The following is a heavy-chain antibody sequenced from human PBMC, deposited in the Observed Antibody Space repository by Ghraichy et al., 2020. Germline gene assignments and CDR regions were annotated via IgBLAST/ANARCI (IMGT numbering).Heavy chain of an antibody. J-gene: IGHJ4*02. CDR3: AMGAYSRGWYYSAPDY. CDR1: GYTFTSYG. CDR2: ISAYNGNT. Sequence: ASVKVSCKASGYTFTSYGISWVRQAPGQGLEWMGWISAYNGNTNYAQKLQGRVTMTTDTSTSTAYMELRSLRSDDTAVYYCAMGAYSRGWYYSAPDYWGQGTLVTVSS. D-gene: IGHD6-19*01. V-gene: IGHV1-18*01.